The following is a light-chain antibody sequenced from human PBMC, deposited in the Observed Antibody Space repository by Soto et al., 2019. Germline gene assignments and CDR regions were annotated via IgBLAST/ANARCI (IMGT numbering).Light chain of an antibody. J-gene: IGKJ3*01. Sequence: DIQMTQSPSTLSASVGDRVIITCRASQGIGVWLAWYQQKPGKAPKLLIYQTSTLESGVPSRFSGSGSGTEFTLTISGLQPDDFATYYCQQYSSYSVFTFGPGTKVDIK. CDR1: QGIGVW. V-gene: IGKV1-5*03. CDR2: QTS. CDR3: QQYSSYSVFT.